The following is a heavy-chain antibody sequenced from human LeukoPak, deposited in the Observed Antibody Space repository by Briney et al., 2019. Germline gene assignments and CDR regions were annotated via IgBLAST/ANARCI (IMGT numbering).Heavy chain of an antibody. J-gene: IGHJ6*03. Sequence: PSETLSLTCTVSGGSISSSSYYWSWIRQPPGKGLEWIGEIHHSGSTNHNPSLKSRVTISVDTSKNQFSLKLSSVTAADTAVYYCAGRSGSYSHYYYYYMDVWGKGTTVTISS. CDR1: GGSISSSSYY. CDR3: AGRSGSYSHYYYYYMDV. CDR2: IHHSGST. V-gene: IGHV4-39*01. D-gene: IGHD3-10*01.